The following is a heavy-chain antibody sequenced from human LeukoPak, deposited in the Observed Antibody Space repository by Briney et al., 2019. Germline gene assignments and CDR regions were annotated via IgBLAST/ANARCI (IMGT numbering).Heavy chain of an antibody. CDR1: GGSISSSSYY. CDR2: IYYSGST. V-gene: IGHV4-39*01. CDR3: ARDDAFDI. J-gene: IGHJ3*02. Sequence: SETLSLTCIVSGGSISSSSYYWGWIRQPPGKGLEWIGSIYYSGSTYYNPSLKSRVTISVDTSKNQFSLKLSSVTAADTAVYYCARDDAFDIWGQGTMVTVSS.